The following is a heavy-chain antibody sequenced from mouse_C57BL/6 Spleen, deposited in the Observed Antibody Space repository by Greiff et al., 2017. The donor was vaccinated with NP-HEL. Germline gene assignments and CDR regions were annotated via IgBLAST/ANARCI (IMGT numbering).Heavy chain of an antibody. CDR3: ARGGYYGGYFDY. Sequence: VQLQQPGAELVMPGASVKLSCKASGYTFTSYRMHWVKQRPGKGLEWIGEIDPSDSYTNYNQKFKGKATLTVDKSSSTAYMQLSSLTSEDSAVYYCARGGYYGGYFDYWGQGTTLTVSS. J-gene: IGHJ2*01. CDR2: IDPSDSYT. CDR1: GYTFTSYR. D-gene: IGHD1-1*01. V-gene: IGHV1-69*01.